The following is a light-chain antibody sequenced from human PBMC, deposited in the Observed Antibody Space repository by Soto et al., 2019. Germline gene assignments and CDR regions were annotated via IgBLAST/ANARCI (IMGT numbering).Light chain of an antibody. CDR3: QHYNSYSEA. CDR2: KAS. CDR1: QTISSW. J-gene: IGKJ1*01. Sequence: DIQMTQSPSTLSGSVGDRVTITCRASQTISSWLAWYQQKPGKAPKLLIYKASTLKSGVPSRFSGSGSGTEVPLTISSLQPDDFATYSCQHYNSYSEAFGQGTKVELK. V-gene: IGKV1-5*03.